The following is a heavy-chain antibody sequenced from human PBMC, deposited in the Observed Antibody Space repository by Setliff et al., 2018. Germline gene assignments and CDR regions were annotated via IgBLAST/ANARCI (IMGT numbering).Heavy chain of an antibody. Sequence: PSETLSLTCTVSGASINSLSWWTWVRQSPGKGLEWIGYIYHDGPSVHYNPSLKSRVTISIDTSRDQFSLKLISMIAADTAVYYCARGRNIAARLLDSWGQGTLVTVSS. V-gene: IGHV4-4*02. CDR3: ARGRNIAARLLDS. CDR2: IYHDGPSV. J-gene: IGHJ4*02. D-gene: IGHD6-6*01. CDR1: GASINSLSW.